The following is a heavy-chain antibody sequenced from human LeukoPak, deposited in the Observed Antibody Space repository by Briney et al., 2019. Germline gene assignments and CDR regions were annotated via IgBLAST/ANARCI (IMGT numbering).Heavy chain of an antibody. Sequence: GGSLRLSCAASGFTFSSYAMSWVRQAPGKGLEWVSGISGSGGSTYYADSVKGRFTISRDNSKNTLFLQMNSLRAEDTAVYYWAKGYPKVVPATRGALDHWGQGTLVTVSS. V-gene: IGHV3-23*01. CDR3: AKGYPKVVPATRGALDH. D-gene: IGHD2-2*01. CDR1: GFTFSSYA. J-gene: IGHJ4*02. CDR2: ISGSGGST.